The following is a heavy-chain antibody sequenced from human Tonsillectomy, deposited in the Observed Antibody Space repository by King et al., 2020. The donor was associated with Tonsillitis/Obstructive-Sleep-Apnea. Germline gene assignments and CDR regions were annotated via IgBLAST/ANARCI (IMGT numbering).Heavy chain of an antibody. Sequence: QLQESGPGLVRPSQTLSLTCSVSGVSVDSGGYYLTWLRQVPGKGLEWIGYSYHSCSTQFNPSLDSRVAISRDTSKNLFSLKLTSVTAADAAMYFCARIIASRPVVYYMDVWGKGTTVTVSS. D-gene: IGHD6-6*01. CDR3: ARIIASRPVVYYMDV. J-gene: IGHJ6*03. CDR1: GVSVDSGGYY. V-gene: IGHV4-31*03. CDR2: SYHSCST.